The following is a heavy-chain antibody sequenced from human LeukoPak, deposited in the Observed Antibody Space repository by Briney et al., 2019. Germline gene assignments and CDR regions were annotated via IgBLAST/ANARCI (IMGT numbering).Heavy chain of an antibody. CDR2: IIPIFGTA. Sequence: EASVKVSCKASGGTFSSYAISWVRQAPGQGLEWMGGIIPIFGTANYAQKFQGRVTITADESTSTAYMELSSLRSEDTAVYYCAREYSSGWYGDYYYGMDVWGQGTTVTVSS. J-gene: IGHJ6*02. CDR3: AREYSSGWYGDYYYGMDV. D-gene: IGHD6-19*01. V-gene: IGHV1-69*01. CDR1: GGTFSSYA.